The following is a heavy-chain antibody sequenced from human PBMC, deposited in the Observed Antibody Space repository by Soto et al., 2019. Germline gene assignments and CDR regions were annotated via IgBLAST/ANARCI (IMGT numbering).Heavy chain of an antibody. CDR3: ARDFHDSSGYIPRYFDY. V-gene: IGHV4-38-2*02. Sequence: SETLSLTSAVSGYSISSGYYWGCIRQPPGKGLEWIGSIYHSGSTYYNPSLKSRVTISVDTSKNQFSLKLSSVTAADTAVYYCARDFHDSSGYIPRYFDYWGQGTLVTVSS. CDR1: GYSISSGYY. J-gene: IGHJ4*02. D-gene: IGHD3-22*01. CDR2: IYHSGST.